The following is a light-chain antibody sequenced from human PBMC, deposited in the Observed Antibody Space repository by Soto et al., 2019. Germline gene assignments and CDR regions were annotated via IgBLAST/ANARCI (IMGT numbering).Light chain of an antibody. CDR3: QQSHITTLFT. V-gene: IGKV1-39*01. CDR2: AAS. Sequence: DIQMTQSPSSLSASIGDRVTITCRASQNINSHLNWYQQKPGKAPKVLIYAASRLQSGVPFRFXGSGSWTEFTLTISSLEPEDFATYYCQQSHITTLFTFGKGTKLEIK. CDR1: QNINSH. J-gene: IGKJ2*01.